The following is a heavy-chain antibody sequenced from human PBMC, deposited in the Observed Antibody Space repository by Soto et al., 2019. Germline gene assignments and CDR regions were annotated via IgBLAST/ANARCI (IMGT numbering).Heavy chain of an antibody. Sequence: QVQLVQSGAEVKKPGASVKVSCKASGYTFTNNAIHWMRQAPGQGLEWMGWINGGDADTKYSQNFQGRVTLTRDTPATTAYMELTSLRSEATAVYYCARGFDGSADYWGQGTLVTVSS. J-gene: IGHJ4*02. CDR3: ARGFDGSADY. D-gene: IGHD3-10*01. CDR1: GYTFTNNA. V-gene: IGHV1-3*01. CDR2: INGGDADT.